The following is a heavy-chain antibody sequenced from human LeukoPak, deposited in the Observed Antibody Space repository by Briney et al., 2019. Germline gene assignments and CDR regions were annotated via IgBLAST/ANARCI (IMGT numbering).Heavy chain of an antibody. J-gene: IGHJ6*02. Sequence: SVKVSCTASGGTFSSYAISWVRQAPGQGLEWMGGIIPIFGTANYAQKFQGRVTITADESTSTAYMELSSLRSEDTAVYYCARDSLGGSYYYYGMDVWGQGTTVTVSS. CDR3: ARDSLGGSYYYYGMDV. CDR2: IIPIFGTA. V-gene: IGHV1-69*13. D-gene: IGHD3-16*01. CDR1: GGTFSSYA.